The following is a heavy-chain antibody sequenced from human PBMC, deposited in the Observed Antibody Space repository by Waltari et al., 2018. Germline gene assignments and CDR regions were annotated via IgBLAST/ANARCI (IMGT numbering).Heavy chain of an antibody. D-gene: IGHD6-13*01. CDR2: IYYSGST. J-gene: IGHJ4*02. V-gene: IGHV4-59*01. Sequence: QVQLQESGPGLVKPSETLSLTCTVSGGSISSYYWSWIRQPPGNGLEWIGYIYYSGSTNCNPSLKSRVTISVDTSKNQFSLKLSSVTAADTAVYYCARLPRHSSSWYFDYWGQGTLVTVSS. CDR1: GGSISSYY. CDR3: ARLPRHSSSWYFDY.